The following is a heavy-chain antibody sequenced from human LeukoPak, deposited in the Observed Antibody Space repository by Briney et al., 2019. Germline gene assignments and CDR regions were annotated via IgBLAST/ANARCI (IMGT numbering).Heavy chain of an antibody. CDR3: ARAGGLDSNIV. CDR2: IYYSGST. CDR1: GGSISSYY. J-gene: IGHJ4*02. V-gene: IGHV4-59*12. D-gene: IGHD3-22*01. Sequence: NPSETLSLTCTVSGGSISSYYWSWIRQPPGKGLEWIGYIYYSGSTNYNPSLKSRVTISVDRSKNQFSLKLSSVTAADTAVYYCARAGGLDSNIVWGQGTLVTVSS.